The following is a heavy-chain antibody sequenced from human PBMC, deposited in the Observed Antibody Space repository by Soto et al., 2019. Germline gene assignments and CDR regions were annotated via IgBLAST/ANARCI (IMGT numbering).Heavy chain of an antibody. V-gene: IGHV3-48*03. D-gene: IGHD6-19*01. CDR2: ISTSGSTK. Sequence: GGSLRLSCAASEFTFSSFEMNWVRQAPGKGLEWVSYISTSGSTKYYAVSVKGRFTVSRDNAKNSLYLQMNSLRADDTAVYYCARDRAAVAARGGFSYYGMDIWGQGTTVTVSS. CDR3: ARDRAAVAARGGFSYYGMDI. CDR1: EFTFSSFE. J-gene: IGHJ6*02.